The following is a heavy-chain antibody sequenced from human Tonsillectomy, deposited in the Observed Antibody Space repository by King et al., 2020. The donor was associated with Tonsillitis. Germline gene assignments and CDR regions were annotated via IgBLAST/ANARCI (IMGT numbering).Heavy chain of an antibody. J-gene: IGHJ4*02. CDR2: MRFGGSNT. CDR1: GFIFSSFG. Sequence: VQLVESGGGVVQPGGSLRLSCAASGFIFSSFGMHWVRQAPGKGLEWVAFMRFGGSNTYYADSVKGRFTISRDNSKNTLYLQIKSLRPEDTAVYYCAKGNSGYYYVFDYWGQGTLVTVSS. V-gene: IGHV3-30*02. D-gene: IGHD3-22*01. CDR3: AKGNSGYYYVFDY.